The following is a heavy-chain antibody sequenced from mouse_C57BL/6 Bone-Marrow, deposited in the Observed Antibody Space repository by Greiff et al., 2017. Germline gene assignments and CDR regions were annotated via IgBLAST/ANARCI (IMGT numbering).Heavy chain of an antibody. J-gene: IGHJ2*01. D-gene: IGHD1-1*01. Sequence: VKLVESGAELVKPGASVKISCKASGYAFSSYWMNWVKQRPGKGLEWIGQIYPGDGDTNYNGKFKGKATLTADKSSSTAYMQLSSLTSEDSAVYFCAKYGSSPYFDYWGQGTTLTVSS. V-gene: IGHV1-80*01. CDR2: IYPGDGDT. CDR3: AKYGSSPYFDY. CDR1: GYAFSSYW.